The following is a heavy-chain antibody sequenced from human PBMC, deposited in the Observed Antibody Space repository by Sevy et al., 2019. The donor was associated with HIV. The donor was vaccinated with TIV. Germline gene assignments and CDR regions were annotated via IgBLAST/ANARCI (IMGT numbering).Heavy chain of an antibody. CDR3: ATDRMLYGSGSDHRLAY. V-gene: IGHV1-18*01. CDR1: GYTFNSHG. Sequence: ASVKVSCKASGYTFNSHGISWVRQAPGQGLEWMGWISAFNGNKNSAQKFQGRVAMTTDTSTSTAYMELRGLKPDDTAVYYCATDRMLYGSGSDHRLAYWGQGTLVTISS. J-gene: IGHJ4*02. D-gene: IGHD3-10*01. CDR2: ISAFNGNK.